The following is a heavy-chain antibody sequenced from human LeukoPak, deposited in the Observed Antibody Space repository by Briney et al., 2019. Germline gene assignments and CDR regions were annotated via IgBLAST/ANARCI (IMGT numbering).Heavy chain of an antibody. D-gene: IGHD5-12*01. CDR2: INHSGST. Sequence: SETLSLTCAVYGGSFSGYYWSWIRQPPGKGLEWIGEINHSGSTNYNPSLKSRDTISVDTSKNQFSLKLSSVTAADTAVYYCARERGRRWLRNILRNGDSYMDVWGKGTTVTVSS. J-gene: IGHJ6*03. V-gene: IGHV4-34*01. CDR1: GGSFSGYY. CDR3: ARERGRRWLRNILRNGDSYMDV.